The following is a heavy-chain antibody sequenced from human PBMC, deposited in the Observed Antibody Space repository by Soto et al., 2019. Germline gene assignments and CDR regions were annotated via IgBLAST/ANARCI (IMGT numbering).Heavy chain of an antibody. J-gene: IGHJ6*02. Sequence: GSLRISCAASGFTFSAYDMHWVRQTTGKGLERVSAIGAADDPYYLGSVKGRFTISRENAKNSLYLQMNSLRAEDTAVYYCARAYSGRLPRRADYYFAMDVWGQGTTVTVSS. CDR3: ARAYSGRLPRRADYYFAMDV. V-gene: IGHV3-13*05. CDR1: GFTFSAYD. D-gene: IGHD2-15*01. CDR2: IGAADDP.